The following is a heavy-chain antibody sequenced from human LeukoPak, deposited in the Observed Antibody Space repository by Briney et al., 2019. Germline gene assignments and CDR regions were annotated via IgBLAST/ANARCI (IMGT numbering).Heavy chain of an antibody. Sequence: GGSLRLSCAASGFTFSSYWMSWVRQAPGKGLEGVANIKQDGSEKYYVDSVKGRFTISRDNANNSLYLQMNSLRAEDTAVYYCARDPSALFVPVIWGQGTMVTVSS. CDR2: IKQDGSEK. J-gene: IGHJ3*02. D-gene: IGHD3-10*01. CDR1: GFTFSSYW. CDR3: ARDPSALFVPVI. V-gene: IGHV3-7*01.